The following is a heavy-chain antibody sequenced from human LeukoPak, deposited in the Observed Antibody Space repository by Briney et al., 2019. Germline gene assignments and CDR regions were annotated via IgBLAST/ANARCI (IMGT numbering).Heavy chain of an antibody. CDR3: ARVHDYGGNTLDY. V-gene: IGHV3-30-3*01. Sequence: GGSLRLSCAASGFTFSCYAMHWVRQAPGKGLEWVAVISYDGSNKYYADSVKGRFTISRDNSKNTLYLQMNSLRAEDTAVYYCARVHDYGGNTLDYWGQGTLVTVSS. CDR2: ISYDGSNK. D-gene: IGHD4-23*01. J-gene: IGHJ4*02. CDR1: GFTFSCYA.